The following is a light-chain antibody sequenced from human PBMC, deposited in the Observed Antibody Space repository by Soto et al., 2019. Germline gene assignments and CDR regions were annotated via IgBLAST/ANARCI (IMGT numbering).Light chain of an antibody. CDR3: SSYTSSNTLV. V-gene: IGLV2-14*01. Sequence: QSALTQPASVSGSPGQSITISCTGGSSDIGGYNYVSWFQQHPGKVPKLMIYEVTNRPSGVSNRFSGSKAGSTASLTNSGLHDEDEADYYCSSYTSSNTLVFGTGTKLTVL. J-gene: IGLJ1*01. CDR1: SSDIGGYNY. CDR2: EVT.